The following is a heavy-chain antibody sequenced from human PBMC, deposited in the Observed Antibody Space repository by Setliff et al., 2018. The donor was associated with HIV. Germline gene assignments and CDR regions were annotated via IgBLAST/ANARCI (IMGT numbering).Heavy chain of an antibody. CDR2: IYYTGST. Sequence: SETLSLTCSVSGGSINSGHYYWSWIRHHPGKGLEWIGYIYYTGSTYFNPSLKSRLTLSIDTSKNQFSLKLSSVTAAETAVYYCARDRYAGEIDYWGQGTLVTVSS. CDR1: GGSINSGHYY. V-gene: IGHV4-31*03. CDR3: ARDRYAGEIDY. J-gene: IGHJ4*02. D-gene: IGHD3-10*01.